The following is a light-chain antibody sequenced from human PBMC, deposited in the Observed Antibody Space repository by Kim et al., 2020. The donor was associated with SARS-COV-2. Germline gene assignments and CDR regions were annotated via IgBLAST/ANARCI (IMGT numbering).Light chain of an antibody. CDR2: DAS. J-gene: IGKJ4*01. Sequence: DIQMTQSPSTLSASVGDRVTITCRASQSISSWLAWYQQKPGKAPKLLIYDASSLESGVPSRFSGSGSGTEFTLTISSLQPDDFATYYCQQYNSYSPVTFGGGTKLEI. CDR3: QQYNSYSPVT. CDR1: QSISSW. V-gene: IGKV1-5*01.